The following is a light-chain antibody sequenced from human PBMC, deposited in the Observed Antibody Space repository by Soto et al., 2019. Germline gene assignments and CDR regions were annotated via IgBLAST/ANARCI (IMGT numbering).Light chain of an antibody. Sequence: EIVLTQSPGTLSLYPGERATLSCRASQSVSSNYLAWYQQKPGQAPRPLIYGASSRATGIPDRFSGSGAGTDFTLTISRLEPEDFVVYYCQQYGSSPWTFGQGTKVEIK. CDR1: QSVSSNY. CDR2: GAS. CDR3: QQYGSSPWT. V-gene: IGKV3-20*01. J-gene: IGKJ1*01.